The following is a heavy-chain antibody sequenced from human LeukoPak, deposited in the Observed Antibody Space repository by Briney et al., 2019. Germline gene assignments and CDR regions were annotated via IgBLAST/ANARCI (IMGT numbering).Heavy chain of an antibody. D-gene: IGHD2-2*01. CDR1: GYTFTSYD. J-gene: IGHJ5*02. CDR3: ARGCSSTSCRSVNWFDP. CDR2: MNPNSGNT. V-gene: IGHV1-8*01. Sequence: ASVKVSCKASGYTFTSYDINWVRQATGQGLEWMGWMNPNSGNTGYAQKFQGRVTMTRNTSISTAYMELSSLRSEDTAVYYCARGCSSTSCRSVNWFDPWGQGTLVTVPS.